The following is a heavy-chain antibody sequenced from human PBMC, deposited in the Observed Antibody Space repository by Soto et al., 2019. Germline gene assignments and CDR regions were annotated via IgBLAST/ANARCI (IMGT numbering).Heavy chain of an antibody. CDR3: ARGRNYDILTGYLLPDY. Sequence: ASVKVSCKASGGTFSSYAISWVRQAPGQGLEWMGGIIPIFGTANYAQKFQGRVTITADKSTSTAYMGLSSLRSEDTAVYYCARGRNYDILTGYLLPDYWGQGTLVTVSS. D-gene: IGHD3-9*01. CDR2: IIPIFGTA. CDR1: GGTFSSYA. J-gene: IGHJ4*02. V-gene: IGHV1-69*06.